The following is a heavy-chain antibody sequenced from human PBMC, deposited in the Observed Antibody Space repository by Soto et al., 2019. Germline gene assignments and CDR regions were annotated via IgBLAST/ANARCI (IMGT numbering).Heavy chain of an antibody. CDR3: ARGPLVVLNYFES. V-gene: IGHV1-69*02. Sequence: QVQLVQSGTEVKKPGSSVKVSCKASGGTFRNYPINWVRQAPGQGLEWMGSIFPLTYIPDYAQNFQARLTISADKSTSTAYMELSSLTSDDTAMYFCARGPLVVLNYFESWGQGTLVTVSS. CDR2: IFPLTYIP. CDR1: GGTFRNYP. J-gene: IGHJ4*02.